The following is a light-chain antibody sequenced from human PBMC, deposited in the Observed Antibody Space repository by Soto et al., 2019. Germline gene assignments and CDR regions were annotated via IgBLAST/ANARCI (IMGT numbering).Light chain of an antibody. J-gene: IGKJ1*01. V-gene: IGKV1-5*01. Sequence: DIQMTQSPSTLSAFVGDRVTITCRASHSISTWLAWYQQKPGKAPKLLIYDASSLQSGVASRFSGSGSGTEFTLTISSLQPDDFATYYCHQYNSYGWTFGQGTEVEIK. CDR3: HQYNSYGWT. CDR1: HSISTW. CDR2: DAS.